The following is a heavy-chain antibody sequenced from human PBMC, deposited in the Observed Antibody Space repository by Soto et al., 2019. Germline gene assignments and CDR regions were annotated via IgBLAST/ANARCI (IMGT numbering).Heavy chain of an antibody. Sequence: DVQVLESGGDLVQPGGSLRLSCAASGFTFSSYAMSWVRQAPGKGLEWVSSVSAGGDMTYYSDSVKGRFTSSRDNSNNALFLPMNSLRIEDTGLYYCARGDRGGSGSPASYYYSGLDVWGQGTTVTVS. CDR3: ARGDRGGSGSPASYYYSGLDV. CDR1: GFTFSSYA. D-gene: IGHD3-10*01. J-gene: IGHJ6*02. CDR2: VSAGGDMT. V-gene: IGHV3-23*01.